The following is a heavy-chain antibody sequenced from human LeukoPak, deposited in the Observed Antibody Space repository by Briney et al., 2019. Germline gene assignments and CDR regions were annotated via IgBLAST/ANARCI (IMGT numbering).Heavy chain of an antibody. CDR3: ARGSPEILRSYYYYYMDV. J-gene: IGHJ6*03. Sequence: GGSLRLSRAASGFTVSSNYMSWVRQAPGKGLEWVSVIYSGGSTYYADSVKGLFTIFRDNSKNTLYLQMNSLRAEDTAVYYCARGSPEILRSYYYYYMDVWGKGTTVTVSS. D-gene: IGHD4-17*01. CDR2: IYSGGST. V-gene: IGHV3-53*01. CDR1: GFTVSSNY.